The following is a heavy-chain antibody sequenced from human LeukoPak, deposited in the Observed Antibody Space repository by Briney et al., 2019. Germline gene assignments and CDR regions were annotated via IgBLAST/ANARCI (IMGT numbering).Heavy chain of an antibody. V-gene: IGHV3-11*04. CDR3: AREDSKSGRNYDYFLDV. CDR2: ISSTGGTI. J-gene: IGHJ6*03. Sequence: GGSLRLSCAASGFTFSNAWMSWVRQAPGKGLEWVSFISSTGGTIYYADSVKGRFTISRDNAKNTVYLQMNSLRAEDTAVYYCAREDSKSGRNYDYFLDVWGKGTTVTVSS. CDR1: GFTFSNAW. D-gene: IGHD4-11*01.